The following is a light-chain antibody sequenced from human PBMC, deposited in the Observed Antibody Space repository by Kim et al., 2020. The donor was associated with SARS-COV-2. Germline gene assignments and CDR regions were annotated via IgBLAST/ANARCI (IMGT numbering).Light chain of an antibody. V-gene: IGLV1-44*01. J-gene: IGLJ2*01. CDR2: TNN. Sequence: GQRVTISCSGSRSNIGSNTVNWYQQLPGTAPKLLIYTNNQGPSGVPDRFSGSRSGTSASLAISGLQSEDEADYYCAAWDDSLNAVVFGGGTQLTVL. CDR3: AAWDDSLNAVV. CDR1: RSNIGSNT.